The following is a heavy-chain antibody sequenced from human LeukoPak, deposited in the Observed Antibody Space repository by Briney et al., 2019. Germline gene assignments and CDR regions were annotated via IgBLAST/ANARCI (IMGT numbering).Heavy chain of an antibody. J-gene: IGHJ4*02. CDR1: GFTFNAFG. CDR3: AKDWLDSGSHDY. CDR2: IGTTSGAI. D-gene: IGHD1-26*01. Sequence: GGSLRLSCAASGFTFNAFGMNWVRQAPGKGLEWVSYIGTTSGAIYYADSVKGRFTISRDSAKNSLYLQMNSLRAEDTAVYYCAKDWLDSGSHDYWGQGTLVTVSS. V-gene: IGHV3-48*01.